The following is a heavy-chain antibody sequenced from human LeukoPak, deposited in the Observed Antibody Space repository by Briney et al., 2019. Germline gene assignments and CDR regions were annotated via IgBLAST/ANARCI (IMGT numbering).Heavy chain of an antibody. Sequence: PSETLSLTCTVSGGSISSNGYYWAWFRQPPGKGLEWIGSIYYSGGTYYNPSLKSRVTISIDTSKNQFSLKLRSVTAADTAVYYCARGQHNWNDVEAFDIWGQGTMVTVSS. CDR3: ARGQHNWNDVEAFDI. J-gene: IGHJ3*02. CDR1: GGSISSNGYY. D-gene: IGHD1-1*01. V-gene: IGHV4-39*07. CDR2: IYYSGGT.